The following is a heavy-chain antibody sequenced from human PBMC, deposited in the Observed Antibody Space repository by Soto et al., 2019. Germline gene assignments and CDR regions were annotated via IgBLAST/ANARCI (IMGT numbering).Heavy chain of an antibody. D-gene: IGHD1-26*01. V-gene: IGHV3-30*18. Sequence: QVQLVESGGGVVQPGRSLRLSCAASGFTFSSYGMHWVRQAPGKGLEWVAVISYDGSNKYYADSVKGRFTISRDNSKNTLYLQMNSLRDEDTAVYYCAKARVGATTRWFDPWGQGTLVTVSS. CDR2: ISYDGSNK. CDR1: GFTFSSYG. CDR3: AKARVGATTRWFDP. J-gene: IGHJ5*02.